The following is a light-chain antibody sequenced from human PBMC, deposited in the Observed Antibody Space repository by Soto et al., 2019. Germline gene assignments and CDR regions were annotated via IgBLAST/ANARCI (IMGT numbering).Light chain of an antibody. V-gene: IGKV1-39*01. Sequence: DIPMTQSPYSLSASVGDRVTITCRASQSISNYLNWYQQKPGKAPNLLIYAASSLQSGVPSRFSGSGSGTDFTLTISSLQPEDFATYYCQQSYSTPWTFGQGTKVQIK. J-gene: IGKJ1*01. CDR2: AAS. CDR3: QQSYSTPWT. CDR1: QSISNY.